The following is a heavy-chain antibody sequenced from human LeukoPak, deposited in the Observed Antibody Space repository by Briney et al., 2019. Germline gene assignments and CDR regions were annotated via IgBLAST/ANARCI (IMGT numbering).Heavy chain of an antibody. V-gene: IGHV3-7*01. Sequence: GGSLRLSCAASGFTFSSYWMSWVRQAPGKGLEWVANIKQDGSEKYYVDSVKGRFTISRDNAKNSLYLQMNSLRAEDTAVYYCARVQAGVLLWFGELYMDVWGKGTTVTVSS. CDR1: GFTFSSYW. CDR2: IKQDGSEK. D-gene: IGHD3-10*01. J-gene: IGHJ6*03. CDR3: ARVQAGVLLWFGELYMDV.